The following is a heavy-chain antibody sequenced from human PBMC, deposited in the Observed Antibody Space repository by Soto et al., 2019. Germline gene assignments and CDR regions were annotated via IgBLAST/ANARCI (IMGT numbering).Heavy chain of an antibody. CDR1: GYSFTSYW. D-gene: IGHD6-19*01. J-gene: IGHJ4*02. CDR2: IYTGDSDT. CDR3: AIRGASQWLKF. V-gene: IGHV5-51*01. Sequence: LGESLKISCKGSGYSFTSYWIGWVRQVPGKGLEWMGMIYTGDSDTRYSPSFQGQVTISADKSISTAYLQWSSLKASDTAIYYCAIRGASQWLKFWGKGTLVTGSS.